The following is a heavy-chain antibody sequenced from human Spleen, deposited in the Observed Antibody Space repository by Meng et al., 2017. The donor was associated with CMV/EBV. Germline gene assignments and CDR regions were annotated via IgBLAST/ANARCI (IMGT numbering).Heavy chain of an antibody. Sequence: SETLSLTCTVSGPSISNYYWSWIRQPPGKGLEWIGYIYYSGSTNYNPSLKSRVTISVDTSKNQFSLKLSSVTAADTAVYYCARGYDFWREWGQGTLVTVSS. J-gene: IGHJ4*02. D-gene: IGHD3-3*01. V-gene: IGHV4-59*01. CDR1: GPSISNYY. CDR2: IYYSGST. CDR3: ARGYDFWRE.